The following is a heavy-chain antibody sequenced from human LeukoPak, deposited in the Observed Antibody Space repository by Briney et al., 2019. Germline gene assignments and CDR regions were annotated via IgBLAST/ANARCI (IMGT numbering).Heavy chain of an antibody. CDR1: GFTFSSYT. V-gene: IGHV3-30-3*01. Sequence: PGGSLRLSCAASGFTFSSYTMVWVRQAPGKGPEWVAVTSNDGSNEYYADSVKGRFTIFRDNSNNMLYLQMNSLRTEDTAVYYCARDWGVDSWGQGTLVTVSS. J-gene: IGHJ4*02. CDR2: TSNDGSNE. CDR3: ARDWGVDS. D-gene: IGHD3-10*01.